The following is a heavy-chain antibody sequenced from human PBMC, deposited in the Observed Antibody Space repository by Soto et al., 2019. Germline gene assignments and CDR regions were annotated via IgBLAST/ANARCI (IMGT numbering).Heavy chain of an antibody. J-gene: IGHJ4*02. D-gene: IGHD3-10*01. Sequence: GGSLRLSCAASGFTVSSNYMSWVRQAPGKGLEWVSVIYGGGSTYYADSVKGRFTISRDNSKNTLYLQMNSLRAEDTAVYYCARAIAVRGVISDYWGQGTLVTVSS. V-gene: IGHV3-53*01. CDR1: GFTVSSNY. CDR3: ARAIAVRGVISDY. CDR2: IYGGGST.